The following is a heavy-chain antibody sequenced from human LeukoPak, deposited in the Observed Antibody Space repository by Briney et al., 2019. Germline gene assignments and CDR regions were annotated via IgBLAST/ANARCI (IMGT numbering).Heavy chain of an antibody. CDR2: VRYDGSDK. J-gene: IGHJ4*02. CDR3: ARDLYDHFLDY. CDR1: GFTFSSYG. V-gene: IGHV3-33*01. Sequence: GGSLRLSCAASGFTFSSYGIHWVRQAPGKGLEGVAGVRYDGSDKFHEDYVKGRFTISRDNSKNTVTLQMNSLRAEDTAVYYCARDLYDHFLDYWGQGTVVTVSS. D-gene: IGHD1-1*01.